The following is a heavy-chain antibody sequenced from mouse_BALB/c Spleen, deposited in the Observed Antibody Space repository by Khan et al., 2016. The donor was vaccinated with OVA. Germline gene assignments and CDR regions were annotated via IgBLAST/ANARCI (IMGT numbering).Heavy chain of an antibody. V-gene: IGHV1-9*01. Sequence: QVQLKQSGAELMKPGASVKISCKATGYTFSGYWLEWVKQRPGHGLEWIGEILPGSGSRNYNEKFKGKATFTADISSKTTYMQLSSLTSEDSAVYYCAIVNYGSRDYCDYWGQGTTLTVSS. CDR3: AIVNYGSRDYCDY. D-gene: IGHD1-1*01. J-gene: IGHJ2*01. CDR2: ILPGSGSR. CDR1: GYTFSGYW.